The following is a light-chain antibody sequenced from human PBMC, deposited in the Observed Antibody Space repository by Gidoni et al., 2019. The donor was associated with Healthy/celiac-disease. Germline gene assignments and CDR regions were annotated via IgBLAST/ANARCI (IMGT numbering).Light chain of an antibody. CDR3: QQYYSTLYT. J-gene: IGKJ2*01. V-gene: IGKV4-1*01. Sequence: DIVMTPPQDSLAVSLGERPTTNGKSSQSVLYTSNNKNYLAWYQQKPGQPPKLLIYWASTRESGVPDRFSGSGSGTDFTLTISSLQAEDVAVDYCQQYYSTLYTFGQXTKLEIK. CDR2: WAS. CDR1: QSVLYTSNNKNY.